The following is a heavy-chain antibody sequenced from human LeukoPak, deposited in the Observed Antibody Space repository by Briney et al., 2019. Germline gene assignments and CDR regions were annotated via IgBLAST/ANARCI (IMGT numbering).Heavy chain of an antibody. CDR3: ARGRYNTGWYPDYFDY. CDR1: GFILSGYW. V-gene: IGHV3-7*04. CDR2: IKPDGSGE. Sequence: GGSLRLSCAASGFILSGYWMSWVRQAPGKGLEWVAKIKPDGSGEYYVDSVKGRFTISRDNARSSLYLQMDSLRADDTAVYYCARGRYNTGWYPDYFDYWGQGTLVAVSS. D-gene: IGHD6-19*01. J-gene: IGHJ4*02.